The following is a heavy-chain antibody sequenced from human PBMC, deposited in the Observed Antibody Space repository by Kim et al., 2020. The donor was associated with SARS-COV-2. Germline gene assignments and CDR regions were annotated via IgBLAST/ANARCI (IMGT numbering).Heavy chain of an antibody. CDR2: IYYSGST. D-gene: IGHD2-2*01. CDR3: ARRYCSSTSCYVLMVFEEKSWFDR. V-gene: IGHV4-39*01. J-gene: IGHJ5*02. CDR1: GGSISSSSYY. Sequence: SETLSLTCTVSGGSISSSSYYWGWIRQPPGKGLEWIGSIYYSGSTYYNPSLKSRVTISVDTSKNQFSLKLSSVTAADTAVYYCARRYCSSTSCYVLMVFEEKSWFDRWGQGTLVTVSS.